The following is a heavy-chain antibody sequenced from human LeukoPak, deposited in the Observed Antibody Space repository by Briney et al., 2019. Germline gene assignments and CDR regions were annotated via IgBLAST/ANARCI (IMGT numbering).Heavy chain of an antibody. V-gene: IGHV4-61*09. CDR2: FYSSTRT. Sequence: SETLSLTCTVSGDSLTSGSRYWSWIRQPAGKGLEWIGHFYSSTRTTYNPSLESRVTISGDTAKNQFSLKLDSVTAADTAVYFCARCMSELDYGDYAYYYHMDVWGKGTTVTLSS. CDR3: ARCMSELDYGDYAYYYHMDV. D-gene: IGHD4-17*01. J-gene: IGHJ6*04. CDR1: GDSLTSGSRY.